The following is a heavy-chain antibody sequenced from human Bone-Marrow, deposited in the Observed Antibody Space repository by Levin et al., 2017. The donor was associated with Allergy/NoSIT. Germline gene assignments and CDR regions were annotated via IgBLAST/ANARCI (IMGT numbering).Heavy chain of an antibody. Sequence: GESLKISCAASGFTFSNYHMNWVRQAPGKGLEWISFISSESSTVYHADSVKGRFTISRDNARNSLFLHMSSLRAEDTAVYYCARDAYYSDTSGYQSDYWGQGTLVTVSS. CDR3: ARDAYYSDTSGYQSDY. D-gene: IGHD3-22*01. CDR2: ISSESSTV. J-gene: IGHJ4*02. V-gene: IGHV3-48*01. CDR1: GFTFSNYH.